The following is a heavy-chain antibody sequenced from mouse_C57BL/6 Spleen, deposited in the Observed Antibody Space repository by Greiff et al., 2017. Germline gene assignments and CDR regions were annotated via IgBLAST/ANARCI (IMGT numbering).Heavy chain of an antibody. J-gene: IGHJ1*03. V-gene: IGHV3-6*01. CDR2: ISYDGSN. D-gene: IGHD1-1*01. CDR1: GYSITSGYY. CDR3: AITTVGRYFDV. Sequence: EVQLVESGPGLVKPSQSLSLTCSVTGYSITSGYYWNWIRQFPGNKLEWMGYISYDGSNNYNPSLKNRISITRDTSKNQFFLKLNSVTTEDTATYYCAITTVGRYFDVWGTGTTVTVSS.